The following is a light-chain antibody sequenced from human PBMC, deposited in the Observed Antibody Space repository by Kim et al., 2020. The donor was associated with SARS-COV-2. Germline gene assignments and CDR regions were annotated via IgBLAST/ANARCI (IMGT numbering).Light chain of an antibody. Sequence: EIVMTQSPATLSVSPGERATLSCRASQNINNNLAWYQQKPGQAPRLLIYGASTRATGIPARFSGSGSGTEFTLTISSLQSEDFAVYYCQQYSNWPLTFGGGTKVDIK. CDR2: GAS. J-gene: IGKJ4*01. CDR1: QNINNN. V-gene: IGKV3-15*01. CDR3: QQYSNWPLT.